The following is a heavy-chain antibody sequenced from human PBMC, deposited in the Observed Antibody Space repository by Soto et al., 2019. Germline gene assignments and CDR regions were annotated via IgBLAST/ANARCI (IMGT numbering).Heavy chain of an antibody. CDR1: GFTFPNFA. J-gene: IGHJ4*02. V-gene: IGHV3-30*04. CDR2: ISSDGNTK. CDR3: AKDHYFSRSGSPSPYYFYF. D-gene: IGHD3-10*01. Sequence: QVYLVESGGGVVQPGKSLRLSCTVSGFTFPNFAMHWVRQAPGKGPEWVALISSDGNTKYYADSVKGRFTISRDNSKNTLHPQRSGLRIEGTAVFYWAKDHYFSRSGSPSPYYFYFWGQGTLVTVSS.